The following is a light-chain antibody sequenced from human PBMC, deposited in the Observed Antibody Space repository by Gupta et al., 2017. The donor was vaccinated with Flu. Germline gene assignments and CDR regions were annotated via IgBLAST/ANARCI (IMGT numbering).Light chain of an antibody. J-gene: IGLJ3*02. V-gene: IGLV2-14*01. CDR2: EVS. Sequence: SIAIACTGASSDIGAYNFVSWYQQDPGRAPKLIIYEVSNRPSGISSRFSGSKSGNTASLTVSGLQAEDEAEYYCSSYTISNSWVFGGGTKLTVL. CDR3: SSYTISNSWV. CDR1: SSDIGAYNF.